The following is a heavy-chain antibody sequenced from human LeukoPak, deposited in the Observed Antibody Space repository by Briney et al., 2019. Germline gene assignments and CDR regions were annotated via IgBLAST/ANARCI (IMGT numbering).Heavy chain of an antibody. CDR2: ISGSGGST. V-gene: IGHV3-23*01. Sequence: GGSLRLSCAASGFTFSIYAMSWVRQAPGKGLEWVSAISGSGGSTCYADSVKGRFTISRDNSKNTLYLQMNSLRAEDTAVYYCAKDLGSFINAEYFQHWGQGTLVTVSS. J-gene: IGHJ1*01. D-gene: IGHD1-26*01. CDR1: GFTFSIYA. CDR3: AKDLGSFINAEYFQH.